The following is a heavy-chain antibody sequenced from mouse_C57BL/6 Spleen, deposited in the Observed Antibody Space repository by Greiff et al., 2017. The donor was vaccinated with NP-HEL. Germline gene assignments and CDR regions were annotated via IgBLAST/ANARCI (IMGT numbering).Heavy chain of an antibody. V-gene: IGHV1-64*01. CDR2: IHPNSGST. D-gene: IGHD1-1*01. Sequence: QVQLQQPGAELVKPGASVKLSCKASGYTFTSYWMHWVKQRPGQGLEWIGMIHPNSGSTNYNEKFKSKATLTVDKSSSTAYMQLSSLTSEDSAVYYCAREGITTVVANYYAMDYWGQGTSVTVSS. J-gene: IGHJ4*01. CDR3: AREGITTVVANYYAMDY. CDR1: GYTFTSYW.